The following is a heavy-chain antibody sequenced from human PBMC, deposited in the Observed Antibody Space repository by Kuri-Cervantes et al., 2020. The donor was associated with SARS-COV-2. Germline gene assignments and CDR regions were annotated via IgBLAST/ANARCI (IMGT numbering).Heavy chain of an antibody. V-gene: IGHV3-21*03. J-gene: IGHJ3*02. CDR2: ISSSSSYI. CDR1: GFTFSSYS. D-gene: IGHD2-15*01. CDR3: TTGGSVVVAATRAFDI. Sequence: GGSLKISCAASGFTFSSYSMNWVRQAPGKGLEWVSSISSSSSYIYYADSVKGRFTISRDNAKNSLCLQMNSLKTEDTAVYYCTTGGSVVVAATRAFDIWGQGTMVTVSS.